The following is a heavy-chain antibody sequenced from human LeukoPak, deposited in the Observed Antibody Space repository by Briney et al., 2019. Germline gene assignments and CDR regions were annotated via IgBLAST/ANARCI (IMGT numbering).Heavy chain of an antibody. D-gene: IGHD6-13*01. CDR2: ISGDGGST. CDR3: AKVPYSYSSSWYDY. CDR1: GFTFDDYA. V-gene: IGHV3-43*02. Sequence: GGSLRLSCAASGFTFDDYAMHWVRQAPGKGLEWVSLISGDGGSTYYADSVKGRFTISRDNSKNSLYLQMNSLRTEDTALYYCAKVPYSYSSSWYDYWGQGTLVTVSS. J-gene: IGHJ4*02.